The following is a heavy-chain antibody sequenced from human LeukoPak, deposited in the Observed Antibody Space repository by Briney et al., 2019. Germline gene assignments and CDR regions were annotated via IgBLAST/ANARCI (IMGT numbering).Heavy chain of an antibody. CDR3: ARHYYGSGTYSPFDY. Sequence: WVRQAPGKGLEWIGSMSYSGSTYYNPSLMSRVTISVDTSKRQFSLRLSSVTAADTAVYYCARHYYGSGTYSPFDYWGQGTLVTVSS. J-gene: IGHJ4*02. V-gene: IGHV4-39*01. CDR2: MSYSGST. D-gene: IGHD3-10*01.